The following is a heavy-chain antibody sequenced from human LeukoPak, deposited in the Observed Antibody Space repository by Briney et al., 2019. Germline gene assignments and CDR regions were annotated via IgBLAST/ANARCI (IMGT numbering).Heavy chain of an antibody. V-gene: IGHV1-69*06. CDR1: GGTFSSYA. Sequence: RASVKVSCKASGGTFSSYAISWVRQAPGQGLEWMGGIIPIFGTANYAQKFQGRVTITADKSTSTAYMELSSLRSEDTAVYYCARVGYCSSTSCYAGEYFQHWGQGTLVTVSS. J-gene: IGHJ1*01. CDR2: IIPIFGTA. D-gene: IGHD2-2*03. CDR3: ARVGYCSSTSCYAGEYFQH.